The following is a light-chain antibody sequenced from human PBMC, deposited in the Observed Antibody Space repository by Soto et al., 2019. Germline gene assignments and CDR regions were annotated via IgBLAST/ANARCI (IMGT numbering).Light chain of an antibody. CDR2: AAS. V-gene: IGKV1-12*01. Sequence: DIQMSQSPSSVSASVGYRFTITCRASRVISSWLAWYQQKTGKAPNLLIYAASNLQSGVPSRCSASGSGTDFTLTINNLQPEDFETYYCQQSHTFPITFGQGTRLEIK. CDR1: RVISSW. J-gene: IGKJ5*01. CDR3: QQSHTFPIT.